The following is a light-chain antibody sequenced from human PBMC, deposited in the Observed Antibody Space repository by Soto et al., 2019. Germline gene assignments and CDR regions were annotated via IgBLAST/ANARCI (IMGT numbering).Light chain of an antibody. J-gene: IGKJ2*01. CDR1: HRLNTY. V-gene: IGKV1-8*01. CDR2: GAS. Sequence: IRMTQSPSSLSASIGDSVTFTCRASHRLNTYLAWYQQKPGKAPKLLIYGASTLQSGVPSRFSGSGSGIDCTLLISSLQSKDFATDYCQQYFSYPYTFGPGTKLDIK. CDR3: QQYFSYPYT.